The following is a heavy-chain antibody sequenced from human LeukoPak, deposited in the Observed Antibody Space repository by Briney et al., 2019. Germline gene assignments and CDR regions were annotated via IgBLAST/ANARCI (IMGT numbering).Heavy chain of an antibody. CDR1: GGSVSSGSYY. D-gene: IGHD3-22*01. CDR3: ARDLIATDYYYGMDV. CDR2: IYYSGST. Sequence: SETLSLTCTVSGGSVSSGSYYWSWIRQPPGKGLEWIGYIYYSGSTNYNPSLKSRVTISVDTSKNQFSLKLSSVTAADTAVYYCARDLIATDYYYGMDVWGQGTTVTVSS. J-gene: IGHJ6*02. V-gene: IGHV4-61*01.